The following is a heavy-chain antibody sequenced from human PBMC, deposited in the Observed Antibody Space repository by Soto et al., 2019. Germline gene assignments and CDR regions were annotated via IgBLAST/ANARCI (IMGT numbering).Heavy chain of an antibody. V-gene: IGHV4-38-2*01. Sequence: PSETLSLTCAVSGDSISSGNCWGWIRQPPGKGLEWIGGIYHSGSTYYNPSLKSRVTISVDKSKNQFSLKLSSVTAADTAVYYCARVESIYGPDYWGQGTLVTVSS. J-gene: IGHJ4*02. CDR3: ARVESIYGPDY. CDR2: IYHSGST. CDR1: GDSISSGNC. D-gene: IGHD4-17*01.